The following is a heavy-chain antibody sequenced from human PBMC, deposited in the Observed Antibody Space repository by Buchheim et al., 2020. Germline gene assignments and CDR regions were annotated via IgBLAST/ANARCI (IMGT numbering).Heavy chain of an antibody. CDR3: ARGGGSYWEPYYFDY. J-gene: IGHJ4*02. CDR2: ISSSSYI. D-gene: IGHD1-26*01. CDR1: GFTFSSYS. Sequence: VQLVESGGGVVQPGRSLRLSCAASGFTFSSYSMNWVRQAPGKGLEWVSSISSSSYIYYADSVKGRFTISRDNAKNSLYLQMNSLRAEDTAVYYCARGGGSYWEPYYFDYWGQGTL. V-gene: IGHV3-21*01.